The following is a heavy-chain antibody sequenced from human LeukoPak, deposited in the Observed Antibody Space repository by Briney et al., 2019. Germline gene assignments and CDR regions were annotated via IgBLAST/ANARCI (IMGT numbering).Heavy chain of an antibody. Sequence: GGSLRLSCAASGFTSSSYAMSWVRQAPGKGLEWVSAISGSGGSTYYADSVKGRFTISRDNSKNTLYLQMNSLRAEDTAVYYCARDSCSSTSCHLFDYWGQGTLVTVSS. D-gene: IGHD2-2*01. CDR2: ISGSGGST. J-gene: IGHJ4*02. CDR3: ARDSCSSTSCHLFDY. CDR1: GFTSSSYA. V-gene: IGHV3-23*01.